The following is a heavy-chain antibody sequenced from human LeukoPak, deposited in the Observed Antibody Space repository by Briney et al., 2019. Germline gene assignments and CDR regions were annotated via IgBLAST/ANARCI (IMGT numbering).Heavy chain of an antibody. Sequence: SETLSLTCSVSGGYISSYYWSWIRQPPGKGLEWIGEINHFGSTNYNPSLKSRVNISVDTSKNQFSLKLSSVTAADTAVYYCARVRGYSDYYYYMDVWGKGTTVTISS. V-gene: IGHV4-34*01. CDR3: ARVRGYSDYYYYMDV. J-gene: IGHJ6*03. D-gene: IGHD5-12*01. CDR2: INHFGST. CDR1: GGYISSYY.